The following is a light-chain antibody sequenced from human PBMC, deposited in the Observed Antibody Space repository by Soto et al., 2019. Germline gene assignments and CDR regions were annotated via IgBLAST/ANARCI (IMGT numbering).Light chain of an antibody. V-gene: IGKV1-5*03. CDR1: QSISTW. J-gene: IGKJ1*01. CDR2: KAS. Sequence: DIQMTQSPSTLSASVGDRVTITCRASQSISTWLAWYQQKPGKAPKLLIYKASSLESGVPSRFSGSGSGTEFTLTISSLQPDDFATYYCQQYKSYSGTFDQGTKVEIK. CDR3: QQYKSYSGT.